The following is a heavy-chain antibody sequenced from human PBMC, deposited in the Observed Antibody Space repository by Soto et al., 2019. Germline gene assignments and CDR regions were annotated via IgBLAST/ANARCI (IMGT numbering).Heavy chain of an antibody. D-gene: IGHD3-16*01. CDR3: AKDRRAGGNSAFYFDF. CDR2: ISATGGGA. V-gene: IGHV3-23*01. CDR1: GFTFLNYA. Sequence: GGSLRLSCSDSGFTFLNYAMRWVRHSPGKGLEWVSLISATGGGAYYADSVKGRFTISRDNSHNTLYLQVHSLTAEDTAVYYCAKDRRAGGNSAFYFDFWGQGAQVTVSS. J-gene: IGHJ4*02.